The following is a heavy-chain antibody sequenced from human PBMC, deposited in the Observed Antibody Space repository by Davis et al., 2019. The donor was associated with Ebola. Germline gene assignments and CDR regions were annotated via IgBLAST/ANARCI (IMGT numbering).Heavy chain of an antibody. CDR1: GFIFNNYA. CDR2: ISGSGGST. Sequence: GGSLRLSCAASGFIFNNYAMSWVRQAPGKGLEWVSAISGSGGSTYYADSVKGRFTISRDNSKNTLYLQMNSLRAEDTAVYYCAKGLTTVTTGGWFDPWGQGTLVTVSS. V-gene: IGHV3-23*01. D-gene: IGHD4-11*01. J-gene: IGHJ5*02. CDR3: AKGLTTVTTGGWFDP.